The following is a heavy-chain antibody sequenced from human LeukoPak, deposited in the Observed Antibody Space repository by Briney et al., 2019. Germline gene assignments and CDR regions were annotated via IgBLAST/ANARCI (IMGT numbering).Heavy chain of an antibody. D-gene: IGHD6-19*01. CDR1: GFTFSSYA. J-gene: IGHJ4*02. CDR2: ISGSGGST. CDR3: AKRQSSGWYFLDY. Sequence: GGSLRLSCAASGFTFSSYAMSWVRQAPGKGLEWVSGISGSGGSTYYADSVKGRFTISRDNSKNTVYMQMSSLRAEDTAVYYCAKRQSSGWYFLDYWGQGTLVTVSS. V-gene: IGHV3-23*01.